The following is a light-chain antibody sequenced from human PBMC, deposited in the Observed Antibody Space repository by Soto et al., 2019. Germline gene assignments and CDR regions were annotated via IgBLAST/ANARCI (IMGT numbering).Light chain of an antibody. CDR1: SSDVGSYNL. J-gene: IGLJ3*02. CDR2: ELS. Sequence: QSALTQPASVSGSPGQSITISCTGTSSDVGSYNLVSWYQQHPGKAPKLMIYELSKRPSGVSNRFSGSKSGNTASLTISGLQAEDEADYYCCSYAGSSTWVFGGGTKLTVL. CDR3: CSYAGSSTWV. V-gene: IGLV2-23*02.